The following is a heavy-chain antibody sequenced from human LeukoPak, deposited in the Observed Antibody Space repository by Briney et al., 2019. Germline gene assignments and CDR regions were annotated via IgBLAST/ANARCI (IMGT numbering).Heavy chain of an antibody. CDR1: GFTFSSYG. V-gene: IGHV3-30*03. CDR3: TTDEFGFGELPLDY. CDR2: ISYDGSNK. D-gene: IGHD3-10*01. J-gene: IGHJ4*02. Sequence: GRSLRLSCAASGFTFSSYGMHWVRQAPGKGLEWVAVISYDGSNKYYADSVKGRFTISRDNSKNTLYLQMNSLKTEDTAVYYCTTDEFGFGELPLDYWGQGTLVTVSS.